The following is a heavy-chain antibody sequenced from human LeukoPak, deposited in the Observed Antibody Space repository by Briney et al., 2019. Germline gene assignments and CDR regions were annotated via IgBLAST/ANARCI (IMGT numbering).Heavy chain of an antibody. CDR2: IYYSGST. V-gene: IGHV4-31*03. Sequence: SQTLSLTCTVSGGXISSGGYYWSWIRQHPGKGLEWIGYIYYSGSTYYNPSLKSRVTISVDTSKNQFSLKLSSVTAADTAVYYCARTVTTPDWYFDLWGRGTLVTVSS. J-gene: IGHJ2*01. D-gene: IGHD4-17*01. CDR3: ARTVTTPDWYFDL. CDR1: GGXISSGGYY.